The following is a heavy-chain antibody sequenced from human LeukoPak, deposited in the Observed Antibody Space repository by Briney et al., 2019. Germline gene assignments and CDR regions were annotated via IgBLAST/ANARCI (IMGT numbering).Heavy chain of an antibody. Sequence: GGSLRLSCAASGFPFDDYSMHWVRQAPGKGLEWVSLVNGDGGTTSYADAVKGRFTISRDNSKDSLYLQINSLRTEDTAFYFCAKDHGRGSGCLPNWGQGTLVTVSS. CDR1: GFPFDDYS. J-gene: IGHJ4*02. D-gene: IGHD6-25*01. CDR3: AKDHGRGSGCLPN. V-gene: IGHV3-43*01. CDR2: VNGDGGTT.